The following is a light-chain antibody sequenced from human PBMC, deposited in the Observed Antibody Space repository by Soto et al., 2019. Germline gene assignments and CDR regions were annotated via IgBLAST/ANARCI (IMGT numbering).Light chain of an antibody. CDR2: KAS. J-gene: IGKJ1*01. CDR3: QHYKSYSEA. Sequence: DIQMTQSPSTLSGSVGDRVTITCRASQTISSWLAWYQQKPGKAPKLLIYKASTLKSGVPSRFSGSGSGTEFTLTISSLQPDDLATYYCQHYKSYSEAFGQGTKVELK. V-gene: IGKV1-5*03. CDR1: QTISSW.